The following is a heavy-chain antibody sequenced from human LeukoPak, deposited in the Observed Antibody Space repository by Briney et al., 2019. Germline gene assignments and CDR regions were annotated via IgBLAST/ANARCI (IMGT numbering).Heavy chain of an antibody. V-gene: IGHV1-46*01. CDR2: INPSGGST. J-gene: IGHJ3*02. D-gene: IGHD2-21*02. CDR1: GYTFTSYY. CDR3: ARGGAHIVVVTATDDAFDI. Sequence: GASVKVSCKASGYTFTSYYMHWVRQAPGQGLEWMGIINPSGGSTSYAQKFQGRVTMTRDTSTSTVYMELSSLRSEDTAVYYCARGGAHIVVVTATDDAFDIWGQGTMVTVSS.